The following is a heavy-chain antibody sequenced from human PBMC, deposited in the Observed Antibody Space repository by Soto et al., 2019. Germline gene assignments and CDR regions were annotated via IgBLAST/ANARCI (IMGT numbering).Heavy chain of an antibody. CDR3: AKDQEYCSGGSCYKGIDY. V-gene: IGHV3-30*18. J-gene: IGHJ4*02. D-gene: IGHD2-15*01. Sequence: GGSLRLSCAASGFTFSSYGMHWVRQAPGKGLEWVAVISYDGSNKYYADSVKGRFTISRDNSKNTLYLQMNSLRAEDTAVYYCAKDQEYCSGGSCYKGIDYWGQGTLVTVSS. CDR1: GFTFSSYG. CDR2: ISYDGSNK.